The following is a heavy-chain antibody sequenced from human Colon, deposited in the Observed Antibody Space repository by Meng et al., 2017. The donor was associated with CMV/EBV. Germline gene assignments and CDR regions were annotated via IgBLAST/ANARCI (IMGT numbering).Heavy chain of an antibody. Sequence: GESLKISCSTSGFTFSSYSLNWVRQAPGKGLEWVSSITHTSDTNYADSLKGRFTLSRDNAQNSVYLQMDSLTAEDTAIYYCARGWPPDYWGQGTLVTVSS. CDR3: ARGWPPDY. V-gene: IGHV3-21*06. J-gene: IGHJ4*02. D-gene: IGHD6-13*01. CDR2: ITHTSDT. CDR1: GFTFSSYS.